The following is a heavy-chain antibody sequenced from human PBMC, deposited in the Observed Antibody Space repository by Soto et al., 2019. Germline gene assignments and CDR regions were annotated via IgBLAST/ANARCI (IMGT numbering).Heavy chain of an antibody. CDR3: ARDWAAAGHDAFDI. V-gene: IGHV1-69*13. D-gene: IGHD6-13*01. CDR1: GYTFSSYY. J-gene: IGHJ3*02. CDR2: IIPIFGTA. Sequence: SVKVSCKASGYTFSSYYMHWVRQAPGQGLEWMGGIIPIFGTANYAQKFQGRVTITADESTSTAYMELSSLRSEDTAVYYCARDWAAAGHDAFDIWGQGTMVTVSS.